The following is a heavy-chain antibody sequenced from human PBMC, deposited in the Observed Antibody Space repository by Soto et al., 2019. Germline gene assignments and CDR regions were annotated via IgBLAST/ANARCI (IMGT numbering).Heavy chain of an antibody. D-gene: IGHD6-19*01. CDR1: GFTFDDYA. Sequence: PGGSLRLSCAASGFTFDDYAMHWVRQAPGKGLEWVSGISWNSGFIGYADSVKGRFTVSRDNAKNFLYLQMNSLRAEDTAVYYCAIYSSGWYPLDYWGQGTLVTVSS. V-gene: IGHV3-9*01. CDR3: AIYSSGWYPLDY. CDR2: ISWNSGFI. J-gene: IGHJ4*02.